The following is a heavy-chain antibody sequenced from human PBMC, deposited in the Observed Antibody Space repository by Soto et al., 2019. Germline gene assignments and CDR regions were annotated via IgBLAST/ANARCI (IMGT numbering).Heavy chain of an antibody. V-gene: IGHV3-74*01. Sequence: PVGSLRLSCAASGFSFSSYWMHWVRQAPGRGLVWVSRINRDGSEANYADSVKGRFTISRDNAKDMLYLQLNSLRAEDTAVYYCAKDLHIAATDYWGQGTMVTVSS. CDR2: INRDGSEA. CDR3: AKDLHIAATDY. J-gene: IGHJ4*02. D-gene: IGHD6-13*01. CDR1: GFSFSSYW.